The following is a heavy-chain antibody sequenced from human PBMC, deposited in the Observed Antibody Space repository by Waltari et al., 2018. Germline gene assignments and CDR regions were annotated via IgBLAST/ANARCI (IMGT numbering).Heavy chain of an antibody. J-gene: IGHJ2*01. CDR3: ARSRAIPTQTYWYFDL. V-gene: IGHV1-69*08. CDR2: IIPICGTA. Sequence: QVQLVQSGAAVKQPGSSVNVSCKASGGTFTSYAISWVRLAPGPWLAWMGRIIPICGTANYAQKFQGRVTITADKSTSTAYMELSSLRSEDTAVYYGARSRAIPTQTYWYFDLWGRGTLVTVSS. CDR1: GGTFTSYA. D-gene: IGHD2-21*01.